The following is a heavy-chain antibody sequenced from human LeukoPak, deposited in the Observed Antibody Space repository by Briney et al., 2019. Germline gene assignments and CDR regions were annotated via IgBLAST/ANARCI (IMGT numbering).Heavy chain of an antibody. CDR3: ARRPNGDY. CDR2: INHSGST. D-gene: IGHD2-8*01. V-gene: IGHV4-39*07. J-gene: IGHJ4*02. Sequence: PSETLSLTCTVSGGSISSSSYYWGWIRQPPGKGLEWIGEINHSGSTNYNPSLKSRVTISVDTSKNQFSLKLSSVTAADTAVYYCARRPNGDYWGQGTLVTVSS. CDR1: GGSISSSSYY.